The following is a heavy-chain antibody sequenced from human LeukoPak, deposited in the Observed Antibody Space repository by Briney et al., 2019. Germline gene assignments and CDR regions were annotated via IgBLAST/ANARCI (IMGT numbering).Heavy chain of an antibody. V-gene: IGHV3-23*01. J-gene: IGHJ4*02. CDR1: GFTFSSYA. CDR3: AKDCYYDSSGYSVNYFDY. Sequence: GGSLRLSCAASGFTFSSYAMSRVRRAPGKGLEWVSAISGSGGSTYYADSVKGRFTISRDNSKNTLYLQMNSLRAEDTAVYYCAKDCYYDSSGYSVNYFDYWGQGTLVTVSS. CDR2: ISGSGGST. D-gene: IGHD3-22*01.